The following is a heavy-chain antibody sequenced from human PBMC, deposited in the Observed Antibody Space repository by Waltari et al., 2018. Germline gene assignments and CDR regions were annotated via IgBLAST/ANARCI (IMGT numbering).Heavy chain of an antibody. V-gene: IGHV3-33*01. Sequence: QVQLVESGGGVVQPGKSLKPSCVASGFSFSSYGMHWVRQAPGKGLEWVAVVWYDGSNQYYADSVKGRFTISRDNSKNTLYLQVNSLRAEDTAVYYCTRDISGRTAFDIWGQGTMVTVSS. CDR2: VWYDGSNQ. CDR1: GFSFSSYG. D-gene: IGHD3-10*01. J-gene: IGHJ3*02. CDR3: TRDISGRTAFDI.